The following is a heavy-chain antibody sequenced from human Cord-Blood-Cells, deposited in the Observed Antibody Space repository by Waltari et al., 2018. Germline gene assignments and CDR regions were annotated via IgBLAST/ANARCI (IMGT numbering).Heavy chain of an antibody. Sequence: QVQLQESGPGLVKPSQTLSLTCTVSGGSISSGGYYWSWIPQHPGKGREWSGYIYYSGNNYYNPSLKGRVNISVDTSKNQFSLKLSSVTAADTAVYDCARGKYSSSYNGFDPWGQGTLVTVSS. V-gene: IGHV4-31*03. CDR2: IYYSGNN. CDR3: ARGKYSSSYNGFDP. D-gene: IGHD6-6*01. CDR1: GGSISSGGYY. J-gene: IGHJ5*02.